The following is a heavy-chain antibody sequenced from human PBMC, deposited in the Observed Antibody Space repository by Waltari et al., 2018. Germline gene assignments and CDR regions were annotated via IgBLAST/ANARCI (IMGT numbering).Heavy chain of an antibody. Sequence: QVQLVQSGAEVKKPGASVKVSCKASGYTFTSYDINWVRQATGQGLEWMGWMNPNSGNTGYAQKFQGRVTMTRNTSIITAYMELSSLRSEDTAVYYCATLRITMVRGVINGMDVWGQGTTVTVSS. CDR1: GYTFTSYD. CDR3: ATLRITMVRGVINGMDV. D-gene: IGHD3-10*01. CDR2: MNPNSGNT. J-gene: IGHJ6*02. V-gene: IGHV1-8*02.